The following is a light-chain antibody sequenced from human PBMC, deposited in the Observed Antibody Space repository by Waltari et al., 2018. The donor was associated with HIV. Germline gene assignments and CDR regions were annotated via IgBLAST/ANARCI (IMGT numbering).Light chain of an antibody. CDR1: SHAVGGFNY. CDR2: DVS. Sequence: HSVLTPPASMSGCLGQSITFSGLGSSHAVGGFNYVPWYQQSPDKAPRLVIYDVSNRPSGVSGRFSGSKSGSAASLTISGLQPEDEADYYCCSYSSSGTVLFGGGTRLTVL. CDR3: CSYSSSGTVL. J-gene: IGLJ2*01. V-gene: IGLV2-14*03.